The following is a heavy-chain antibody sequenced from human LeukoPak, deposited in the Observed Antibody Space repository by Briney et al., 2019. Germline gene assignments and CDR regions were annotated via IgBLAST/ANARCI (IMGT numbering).Heavy chain of an antibody. Sequence: GGSLRLSCAASGFTFSSYGMHWVRQAPGKGLEWVAVISYDGSNKYYADSVKGRFTISRDNSKNTLYLQMNSLRAEDTAVYYCAKTRAVQAAGAFDIWGQGTMVTVSS. CDR3: AKTRAVQAAGAFDI. D-gene: IGHD2-15*01. CDR2: ISYDGSNK. J-gene: IGHJ3*02. CDR1: GFTFSSYG. V-gene: IGHV3-30*18.